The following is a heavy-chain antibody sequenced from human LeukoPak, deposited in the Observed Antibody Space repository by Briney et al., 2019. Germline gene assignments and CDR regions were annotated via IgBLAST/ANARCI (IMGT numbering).Heavy chain of an antibody. V-gene: IGHV4-39*02. CDR3: ARLRGAMTPVTSDFDY. Sequence: SETLSLTCTVSGGSICGSSYYWAWIRQPPGKGLEWIGSGFYSGSAYYNPSLKSRVTISVDTYKNHFSLNLSSVTAADTAVYYCARLRGAMTPVTSDFDYWGQGTLVTVSS. D-gene: IGHD4-17*01. J-gene: IGHJ4*02. CDR1: GGSICGSSYY. CDR2: GFYSGSA.